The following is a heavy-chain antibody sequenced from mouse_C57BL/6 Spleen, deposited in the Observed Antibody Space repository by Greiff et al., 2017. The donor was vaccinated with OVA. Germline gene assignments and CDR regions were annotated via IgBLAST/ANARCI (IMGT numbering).Heavy chain of an antibody. V-gene: IGHV1-80*01. CDR1: GYAFSSYW. CDR3: ARSMVTTKGSFAY. D-gene: IGHD2-2*01. CDR2: IYPGDGDT. Sequence: QVQLQQSGAELVKPGASVKISCKASGYAFSSYWMNWVKQRPGKGLEWIGQIYPGDGDTNYNGKFKGKATLTADKSSSTAYMQLSSQTSEDSAVYFCARSMVTTKGSFAYWGQGTLVTVSA. J-gene: IGHJ3*01.